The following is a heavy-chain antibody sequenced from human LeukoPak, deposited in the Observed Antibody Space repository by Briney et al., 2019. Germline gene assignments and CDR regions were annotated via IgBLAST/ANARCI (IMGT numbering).Heavy chain of an antibody. CDR2: IYYSGGS. Sequence: PSETLSLTCTVSGGSISSSSYYWGWIRQPPGKGLEWIGSIYYSGGSYYNPSLKSRVTISVDTSKNQFSLKLSSVTAADTAVYYCARLTAMGLFDYWGQGTLVTGSS. CDR3: ARLTAMGLFDY. D-gene: IGHD5-18*01. V-gene: IGHV4-39*07. J-gene: IGHJ4*02. CDR1: GGSISSSSYY.